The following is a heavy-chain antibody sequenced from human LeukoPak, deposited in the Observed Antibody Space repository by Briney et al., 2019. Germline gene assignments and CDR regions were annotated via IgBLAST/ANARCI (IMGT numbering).Heavy chain of an antibody. D-gene: IGHD5-24*01. Sequence: SETLSLTCAVSGGSISSSKWWSWVRQPPGKGLEWIGEIYHTGSSNYNPSLKSRVTISVDKSKNLFSVKLSSVTAADTAVYYCARPRDGYNFGAFDIWGQGTLVTVSS. CDR2: IYHTGSS. J-gene: IGHJ3*02. CDR3: ARPRDGYNFGAFDI. CDR1: GGSISSSKW. V-gene: IGHV4-4*02.